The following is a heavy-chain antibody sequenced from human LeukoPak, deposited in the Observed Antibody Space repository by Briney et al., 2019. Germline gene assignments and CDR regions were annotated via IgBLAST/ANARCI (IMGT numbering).Heavy chain of an antibody. D-gene: IGHD3-22*01. V-gene: IGHV3-11*03. CDR1: GFTFSDYY. J-gene: IGHJ4*02. CDR2: TSSSSRYT. Sequence: PGGSLRLSCAASGFTFSDYYMSWIRQAPGKGLEWVSYTSSSSRYTNYADSVKGRFTISRDNAKNSLYLQMNSLRAEDTAVYYCARWKGDYYDRNFDYWGQGTLVTVSS. CDR3: ARWKGDYYDRNFDY.